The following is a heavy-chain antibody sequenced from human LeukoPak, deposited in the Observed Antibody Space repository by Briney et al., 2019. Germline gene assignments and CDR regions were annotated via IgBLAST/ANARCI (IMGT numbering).Heavy chain of an antibody. CDR3: AKESSGGWYFDY. D-gene: IGHD6-19*01. J-gene: IGHJ4*02. CDR2: IPATGSST. Sequence: PGGSLRLSCAASGFTFSSNVMIWVRQAPGKGLEWVSSIPATGSSTYYADSVKGRFTISRDNSKNSLYLQMNSLRAEDTAVYYCAKESSGGWYFDYWGQGTLVTVPS. CDR1: GFTFSSNV. V-gene: IGHV3-23*01.